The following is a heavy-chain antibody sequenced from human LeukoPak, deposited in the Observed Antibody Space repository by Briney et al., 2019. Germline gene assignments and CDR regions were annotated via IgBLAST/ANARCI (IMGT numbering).Heavy chain of an antibody. CDR1: GFTFSSYG. CDR3: ARDKVPYNWNGYYFDY. J-gene: IGHJ4*02. Sequence: GGSLRLSCAASGFTFSSYGMSWVRQAPGKVLEWVAVISYDGSNKYYADSVKGRFTISRDNSKNTLYLQMNSLRAEDTAVYYCARDKVPYNWNGYYFDYWGQGTLVTVSS. CDR2: ISYDGSNK. V-gene: IGHV3-30*03. D-gene: IGHD1-20*01.